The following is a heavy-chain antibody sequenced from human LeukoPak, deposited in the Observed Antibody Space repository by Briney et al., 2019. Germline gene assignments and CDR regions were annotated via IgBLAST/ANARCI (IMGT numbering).Heavy chain of an antibody. CDR1: GYSFTNYW. D-gene: IGHD2-2*01. Sequence: GESLKISCKGSGYSFTNYWIGWVRQMPGKGLEWMGIIYPDDSDTRNSPSFQGQVTISVDKSLSTAYLQWNSLKASDTAIYYCARILDFQETSGCYAFFDYWGQGTLVTISS. V-gene: IGHV5-51*01. J-gene: IGHJ4*02. CDR2: IYPDDSDT. CDR3: ARILDFQETSGCYAFFDY.